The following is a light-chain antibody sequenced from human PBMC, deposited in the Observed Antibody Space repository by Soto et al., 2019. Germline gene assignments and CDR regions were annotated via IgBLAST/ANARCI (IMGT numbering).Light chain of an antibody. CDR3: QQSYSTPKT. V-gene: IGKV1-39*01. CDR1: QSISSY. Sequence: DIQMTQSPSSLSASVGDRVHINCRASQSISSYLNWYQQKPGKAPKILIYAASSLQSGVPSRFSGSGSGTDFTLTISSLQPEDFETYYCQQSYSTPKTFGQGTKVDIK. J-gene: IGKJ1*01. CDR2: AAS.